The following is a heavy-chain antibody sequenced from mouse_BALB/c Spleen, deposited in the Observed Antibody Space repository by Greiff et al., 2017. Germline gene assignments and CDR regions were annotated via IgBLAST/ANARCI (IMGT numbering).Heavy chain of an antibody. CDR3: ASGPLYYGSSPFAY. J-gene: IGHJ3*01. CDR2: ISSGGST. Sequence: EVMLVESGGGLVKPGGSLKLSCAASGFTFSSYAMSWVRQTPEKRLEWVASISSGGSTYYPDSVKGRFTISRDNARNILYLQMSSLRSEDTAMYYCASGPLYYGSSPFAYWGQGTLVTVSA. CDR1: GFTFSSYA. V-gene: IGHV5-6-5*01. D-gene: IGHD1-1*01.